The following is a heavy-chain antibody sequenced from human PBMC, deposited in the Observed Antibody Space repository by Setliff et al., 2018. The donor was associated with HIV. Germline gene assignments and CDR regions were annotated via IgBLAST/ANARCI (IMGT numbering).Heavy chain of an antibody. J-gene: IGHJ5*02. V-gene: IGHV3-7*03. D-gene: IGHD3-3*01. CDR2: ISPDGSRN. CDR1: GFTFGNFW. CDR3: ARVLLITNAVYGVVSNRFDP. Sequence: AGGSLRLSCAASGFTFGNFWMHWVRQAPGKGLEWVASISPDGSRNHCVGSVKGRFTASRDNAKSSLYLQMNSLRAEDTAVYFCARVLLITNAVYGVVSNRFDPWGRGTLVTVSS.